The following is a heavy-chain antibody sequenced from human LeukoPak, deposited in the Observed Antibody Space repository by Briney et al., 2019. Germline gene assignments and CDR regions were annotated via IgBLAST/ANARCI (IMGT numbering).Heavy chain of an antibody. D-gene: IGHD6-13*01. CDR3: ARIAAAGTGHFDY. Sequence: SSETLSLTCAVSGGSISSGGYSWSWIRQPPGKGLEWIGYIYHSGSTYYNPSLKSQVTISVDRSKNQFSLKLSSVTAADTAVYYCARIAAAGTGHFDYWGQGTLVTVSS. CDR2: IYHSGST. CDR1: GGSISSGGYS. V-gene: IGHV4-30-2*01. J-gene: IGHJ4*02.